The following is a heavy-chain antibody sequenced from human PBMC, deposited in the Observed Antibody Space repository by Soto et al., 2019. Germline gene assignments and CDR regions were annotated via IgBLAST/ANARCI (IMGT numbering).Heavy chain of an antibody. D-gene: IGHD2-2*02. V-gene: IGHV1-69*06. Sequence: QVQLVQSGAEVKKPGSSVKVSCQASGGTFSSYAISWVRQAPGQGLEWMGGVIPIFGTANYAQKFQGRVTITADKSTSTAYMELSSLRSEDTAVYYCAREYCSSTSCYSPNNWFDPWGQGTLVTVSS. J-gene: IGHJ5*02. CDR3: AREYCSSTSCYSPNNWFDP. CDR1: GGTFSSYA. CDR2: VIPIFGTA.